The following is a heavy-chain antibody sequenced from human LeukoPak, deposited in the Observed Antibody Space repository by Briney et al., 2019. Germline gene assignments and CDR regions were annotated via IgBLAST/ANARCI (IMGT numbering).Heavy chain of an antibody. J-gene: IGHJ2*01. CDR3: ARGVRYFDL. V-gene: IGHV4-34*01. CDR1: GGSFSGYY. CDR2: ISHSGST. Sequence: PSETLSLTCAVYGGSFSGYYWSWIRQPPGKGLEWIGEISHSGSTNYNPSLKSRVTISVDTSKNQFSLKLSSVTAADTAVYYCARGVRYFDLWGRGTLVTVSS.